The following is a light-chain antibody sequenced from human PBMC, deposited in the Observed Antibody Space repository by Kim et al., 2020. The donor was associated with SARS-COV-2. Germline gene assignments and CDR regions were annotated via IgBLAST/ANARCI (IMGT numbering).Light chain of an antibody. Sequence: DIQMTQSPSSLSASVRDRVTITCRASQSVSTYLNWFQQRPGKAPKLLIYSASTLQTGVSARFSGTGSGTEFTLTISSLQPEDFAAYYCQQSYSMPWTFGLRAKVDI. J-gene: IGKJ1*01. V-gene: IGKV1-39*01. CDR3: QQSYSMPWT. CDR1: QSVSTY. CDR2: SAS.